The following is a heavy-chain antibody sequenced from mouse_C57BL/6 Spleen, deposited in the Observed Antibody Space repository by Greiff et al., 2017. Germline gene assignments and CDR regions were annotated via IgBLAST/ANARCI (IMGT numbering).Heavy chain of an antibody. Sequence: QVQLQQSGPGLVAPSQSLSITCTVSGFSLTSYAISWVRQPPGKGLEWLGVIWTGGGTNYNSALKSRLSISKDNSKSQVFLKMNSLQTDDTARYYCARVITTVVAKDRYFDVWGTGTTVTVSS. CDR3: ARVITTVVAKDRYFDV. CDR1: GFSLTSYA. D-gene: IGHD1-1*01. J-gene: IGHJ1*03. V-gene: IGHV2-9-1*01. CDR2: IWTGGGT.